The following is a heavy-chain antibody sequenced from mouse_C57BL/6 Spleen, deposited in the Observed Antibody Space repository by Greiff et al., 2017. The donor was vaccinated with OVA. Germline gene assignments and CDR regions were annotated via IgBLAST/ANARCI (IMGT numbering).Heavy chain of an antibody. CDR2: ISSGSSTI. CDR3: ARNSYYRNSWFAY. D-gene: IGHD2-5*01. Sequence: EVMLVESGGGLVKPGGSLKLSCAASGFTFSDYGMHWVRQAPEKGLEWVAYISSGSSTIYYADTVKGRFTISRDNAKNTLFLQMTSLRSEDTAMYYCARNSYYRNSWFAYWGQGTLGTVSA. V-gene: IGHV5-17*01. J-gene: IGHJ3*01. CDR1: GFTFSDYG.